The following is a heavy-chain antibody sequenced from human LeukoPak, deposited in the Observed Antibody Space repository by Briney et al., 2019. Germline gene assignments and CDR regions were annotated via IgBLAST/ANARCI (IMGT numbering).Heavy chain of an antibody. J-gene: IGHJ4*02. D-gene: IGHD3-3*01. CDR1: GFTFSSYA. CDR3: ASGTGVANFDY. Sequence: PGRSLRLSCAASGFTFSSYAMHWVRQAPGKGLEWVAVISYDGSNKYYADSVKGRFTISRDNSKNTLYLQMNSLRAEDTAVYYCASGTGVANFDYWGQGTLVTVSS. V-gene: IGHV3-30*04. CDR2: ISYDGSNK.